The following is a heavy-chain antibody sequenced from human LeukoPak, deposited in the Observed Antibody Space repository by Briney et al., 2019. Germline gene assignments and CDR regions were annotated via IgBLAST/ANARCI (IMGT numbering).Heavy chain of an antibody. CDR3: ARVVYDWESYYYYYMDV. V-gene: IGHV4-39*07. CDR1: GGSISSSSYY. J-gene: IGHJ6*03. Sequence: SETLSLTCTVSGGSISSSSYYWGWIRQPPGKGLEWIGSIYYSGSTYYNPSLKSRVTISVDTSKNQFSLKLSSVTAEDTAVYYCARVVYDWESYYYYYMDVWGKGTTVTVSS. D-gene: IGHD5/OR15-5a*01. CDR2: IYYSGST.